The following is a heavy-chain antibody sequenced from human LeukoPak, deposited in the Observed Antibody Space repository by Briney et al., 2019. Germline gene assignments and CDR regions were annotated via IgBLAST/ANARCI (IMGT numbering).Heavy chain of an antibody. CDR2: IYSGGST. CDR1: GLTVSSNY. D-gene: IGHD6-6*01. J-gene: IGHJ4*02. Sequence: PGGSLRLSCAASGLTVSSNYMSWVRQAPGKGLEWVSVIYSGGSTYYADSVKGRFTIPRDNSKNTLYLQMNSLRAEDTAVYYCARERVENQQLVGGNYWGQGTLVTVSS. V-gene: IGHV3-66*01. CDR3: ARERVENQQLVGGNY.